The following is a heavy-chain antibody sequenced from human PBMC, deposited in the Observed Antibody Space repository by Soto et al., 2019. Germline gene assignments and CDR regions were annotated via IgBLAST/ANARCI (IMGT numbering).Heavy chain of an antibody. V-gene: IGHV4-4*07. J-gene: IGHJ4*02. CDR1: GASITCTSY. CDR3: AGGMTPPGAPAWYYFDS. D-gene: IGHD2-8*02. CDR2: FSLSGTT. Sequence: SETLSLSCTVSGASITCTSYSSWIRQPAGKGLEWIGRFSLSGTTNYNPSLRSRVTMSADVSKNQFSLRLTSVTAADTALYYCAGGMTPPGAPAWYYFDSWGQGTLVTVSS.